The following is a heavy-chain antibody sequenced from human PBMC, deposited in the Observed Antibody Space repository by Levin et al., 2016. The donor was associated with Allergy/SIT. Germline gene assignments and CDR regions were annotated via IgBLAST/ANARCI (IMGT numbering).Heavy chain of an antibody. D-gene: IGHD2-15*01. CDR2: ISGRGEVI. J-gene: IGHJ5*02. V-gene: IGHV3-23*01. CDR1: GFPFNASA. Sequence: GGSLRLSCAASGFPFNASAMSWVRQSPGEGLEWLSSISGRGEVIFYADSVKGRFTISRDNPNNTLSLRMNSLRADDTAIYYCVKHESFCGGGACYSSGLGVFAPWGQGTLVTVSS. CDR3: VKHESFCGGGACYSSGLGVFAP.